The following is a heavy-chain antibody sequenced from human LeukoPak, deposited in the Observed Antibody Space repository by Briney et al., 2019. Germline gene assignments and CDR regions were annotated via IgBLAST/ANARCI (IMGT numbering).Heavy chain of an antibody. J-gene: IGHJ6*03. CDR1: GFTFSDYY. V-gene: IGHV3-11*01. D-gene: IGHD5-12*01. Sequence: GGSLRLSCAASGFTFSDYYMSWIRQAPGKGLEWVSYISSSGSTIYYADSVKGRFTISRDNAKNSLYLQMNSLRAEDTAVYYCARARHSGYDWGYYYYYMDVWGKGTTVTISS. CDR2: ISSSGSTI. CDR3: ARARHSGYDWGYYYYYMDV.